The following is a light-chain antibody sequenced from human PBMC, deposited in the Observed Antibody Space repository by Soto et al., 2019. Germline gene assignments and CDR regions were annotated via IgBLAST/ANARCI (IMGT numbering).Light chain of an antibody. CDR1: QGISSS. CDR3: QQLHSFPPFT. J-gene: IGKJ2*01. CDR2: AAS. V-gene: IGKV1-9*01. Sequence: IQLTQSPSSLSASVGDGVTITCRASQGISSSLAWYQQKPGKAPKLLIYAASTLQSGVPSRFSGSGSGTDLTLTISSLQPEDFATYYCQQLHSFPPFTFGQGTKLEIK.